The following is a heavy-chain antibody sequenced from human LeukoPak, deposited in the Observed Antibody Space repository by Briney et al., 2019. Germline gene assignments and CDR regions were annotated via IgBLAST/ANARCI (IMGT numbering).Heavy chain of an antibody. V-gene: IGHV3-53*01. Sequence: PGGSLRLSCAASGFTVSSNYMSWVRQAPGKGLEWVSVIYSGGSTYYADSVKGRFTISRDNSKNTLYLQMNSLRAEDTAVYYCAKGTAYYDYVWGSYRLDYWGQGTLVTVSS. CDR1: GFTVSSNY. D-gene: IGHD3-16*02. CDR2: IYSGGST. CDR3: AKGTAYYDYVWGSYRLDY. J-gene: IGHJ4*02.